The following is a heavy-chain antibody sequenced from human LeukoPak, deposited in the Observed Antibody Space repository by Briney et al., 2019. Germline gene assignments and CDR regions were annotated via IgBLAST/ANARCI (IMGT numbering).Heavy chain of an antibody. D-gene: IGHD2-15*01. CDR3: ARLSPPIAPFCSGGTCYSGGFDP. V-gene: IGHV1-18*01. Sequence: ASVKVSCKASGYTFINYGITWVRQAPGQGLEWMGWITTYNGNTYYAQNFQGRVTMTADTSTSTAYMEVRSLRSDDTAVYYCARLSPPIAPFCSGGTCYSGGFDPWGQGTLVTVSS. CDR2: ITTYNGNT. CDR1: GYTFINYG. J-gene: IGHJ5*02.